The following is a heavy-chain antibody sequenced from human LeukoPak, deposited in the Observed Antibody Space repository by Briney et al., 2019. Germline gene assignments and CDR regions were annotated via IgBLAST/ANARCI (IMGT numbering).Heavy chain of an antibody. CDR1: GFTFSSYS. J-gene: IGHJ4*02. V-gene: IGHV3-21*01. D-gene: IGHD1-26*01. CDR3: ARDLIVGATSFDY. Sequence: GGSLRLSCAASGFTFSSYSMNWVRQAPGKGLEWVSSISSSSSYIYYADSVKGRFTISRDNAKNSLYLQMNSLRAEDTAVCYCARDLIVGATSFDYWGQGTLVTVSS. CDR2: ISSSSSYI.